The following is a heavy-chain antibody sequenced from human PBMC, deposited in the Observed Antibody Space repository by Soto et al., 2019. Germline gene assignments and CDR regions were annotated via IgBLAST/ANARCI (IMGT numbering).Heavy chain of an antibody. CDR1: GGSISSGGYY. Sequence: TLSLTCTVSGGSISSGGYYWSWIRQHXXXXXXXIXXXYYXXSTXXXXXXXSXXXXXXXTSKNKSSLKLSSVTAADTAVYYCARTPILWGQGTMVPVSS. CDR2: XYYXXST. V-gene: IGHV4-31*01. J-gene: IGHJ4*02. CDR3: ARTPIL.